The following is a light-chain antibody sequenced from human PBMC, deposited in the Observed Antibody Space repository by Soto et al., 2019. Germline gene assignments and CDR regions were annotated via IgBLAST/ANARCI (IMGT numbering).Light chain of an antibody. CDR2: GAS. CDR1: QSVNYSY. Sequence: EIVLTQSPGTLSLSPGERATLSCRASQSVNYSYLAWYQQKPGQAPRLLIYGASSRATGIPDRFSGSGSGTDFTPTSSRLAHEDFAEYYCQQYGSSPLTFGRGTKVEIK. CDR3: QQYGSSPLT. J-gene: IGKJ4*01. V-gene: IGKV3-20*01.